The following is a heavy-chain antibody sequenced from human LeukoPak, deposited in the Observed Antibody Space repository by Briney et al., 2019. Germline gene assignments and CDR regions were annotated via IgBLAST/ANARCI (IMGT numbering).Heavy chain of an antibody. CDR3: ARGVAAAGTDWFDP. D-gene: IGHD6-13*01. Sequence: PSGTLSLTCAVSGGSISSSNWWSWVXQPPGXXLEWXXEIYHSGSTNYNPSLKSRVTISVDKSKNQFSLKLSSVTAADTAVYYCARGVAAAGTDWFDPWGQGTLVTVSS. CDR2: IYHSGST. V-gene: IGHV4-4*02. CDR1: GGSISSSNW. J-gene: IGHJ5*02.